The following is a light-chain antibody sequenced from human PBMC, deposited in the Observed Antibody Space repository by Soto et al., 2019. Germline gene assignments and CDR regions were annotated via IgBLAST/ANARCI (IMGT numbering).Light chain of an antibody. Sequence: DIQMTQSPTSLSASVGDRVTITCRASQDIRNFVAWYQQKPGKAPKLLIYAASTLQSGVPPRFSGSGSGTDFTLTINSLQPEDVATYSSQKYSSVPVFGPGTKVEIK. CDR1: QDIRNF. V-gene: IGKV1-27*01. CDR2: AAS. J-gene: IGKJ3*01. CDR3: QKYSSVPV.